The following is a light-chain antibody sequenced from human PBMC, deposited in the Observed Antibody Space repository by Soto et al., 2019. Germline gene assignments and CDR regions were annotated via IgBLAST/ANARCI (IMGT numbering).Light chain of an antibody. Sequence: IQLTQSPSSLSASVGDRVTITWRASQSISSWLAWYQQKPGKAPKLLIYAASTLQSGVPSRFSGSGSGTDFTLTIASLQPDDFATYYCQQYETFSGTFGPGTKVDIK. CDR1: QSISSW. J-gene: IGKJ1*01. CDR3: QQYETFSGT. V-gene: IGKV1-5*01. CDR2: AAS.